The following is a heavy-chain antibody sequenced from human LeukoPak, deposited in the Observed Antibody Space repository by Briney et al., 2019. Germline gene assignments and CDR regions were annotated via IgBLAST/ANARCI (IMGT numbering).Heavy chain of an antibody. Sequence: GGSLRLSCAASGFTFSSYGMHWVRQAPGKGLEWVVFIRYDGSNKYYADSVKGRFTISRDNSKNTLYLQMNSLRAEDTAVYYCARVGRLAVAAKFDYWGQGTLVTVSS. D-gene: IGHD6-19*01. CDR1: GFTFSSYG. J-gene: IGHJ4*02. CDR3: ARVGRLAVAAKFDY. CDR2: IRYDGSNK. V-gene: IGHV3-30*02.